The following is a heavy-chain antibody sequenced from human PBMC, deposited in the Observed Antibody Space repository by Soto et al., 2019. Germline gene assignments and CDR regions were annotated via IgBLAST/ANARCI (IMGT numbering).Heavy chain of an antibody. Sequence: QVQLVESGGGVVQPGRSLRLSCAASGFTFSSYAMHWVRQAPGNWLEWVAVISYDGSNKYYADSVKGRLTISRDNSKNSLYLQRHSLRAEDTAVYSCARDPCGYYCERYGMDVWGQGTKVTVSS. CDR3: ARDPCGYYCERYGMDV. D-gene: IGHD3-22*01. V-gene: IGHV3-30-3*01. CDR2: ISYDGSNK. J-gene: IGHJ6*02. CDR1: GFTFSSYA.